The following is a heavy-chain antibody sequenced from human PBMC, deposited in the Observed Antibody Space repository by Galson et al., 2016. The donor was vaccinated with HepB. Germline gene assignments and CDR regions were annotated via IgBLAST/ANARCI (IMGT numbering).Heavy chain of an antibody. CDR1: GFTFRSYA. V-gene: IGHV3-23*01. Sequence: SLRLSCAASGFTFRSYAMTWVRRAPGKGLEWVASISGSGGSTYHADAVKGRFTITRDNSENTVYLQMNSLRAEDTAVYYCAKFVAGTYYLDSYDYWGQGTLVTVSS. J-gene: IGHJ4*02. CDR2: ISGSGGST. D-gene: IGHD3-10*01. CDR3: AKFVAGTYYLDSYDY.